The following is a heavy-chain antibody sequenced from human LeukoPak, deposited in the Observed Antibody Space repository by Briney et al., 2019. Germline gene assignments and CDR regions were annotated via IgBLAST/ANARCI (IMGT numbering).Heavy chain of an antibody. D-gene: IGHD3-22*01. CDR3: AKSGYYDSSGSNWLDP. V-gene: IGHV3-30*18. CDR2: ISYDGSNK. CDR1: GFTFSSYG. J-gene: IGHJ5*02. Sequence: AGGSLRLSCAASGFTFSSYGMHWVRQAPGKGLKWVAVISYDGSNKYYADSVKGRFTISRDNSKNTLYLQMNSLTSEDTAVYYCAKSGYYDSSGSNWLDPWGQGTLVTVSS.